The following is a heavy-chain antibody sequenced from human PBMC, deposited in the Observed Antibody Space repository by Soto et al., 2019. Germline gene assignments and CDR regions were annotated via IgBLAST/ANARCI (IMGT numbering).Heavy chain of an antibody. D-gene: IGHD6-13*01. CDR3: TIKTPGYSSSWYYFDY. CDR1: GFTFRTHA. V-gene: IGHV3-23*01. CDR2: ISGSGGST. Sequence: EASLRLSYPPFGFTFRTHAMSRLRQAPGKGLEWVSAISGSGGSTYYADSVKGRFTISRDNSKNTLYLQMNSLRAEDTAVYYCTIKTPGYSSSWYYFDYWGQGT. J-gene: IGHJ4*02.